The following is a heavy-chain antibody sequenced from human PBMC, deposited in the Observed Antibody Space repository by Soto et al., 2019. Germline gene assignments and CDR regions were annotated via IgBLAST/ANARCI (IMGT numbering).Heavy chain of an antibody. CDR1: GGSVSSGSYY. CDR2: IYYSGST. D-gene: IGHD1-26*01. CDR3: ARGEIVGALDGWFDP. J-gene: IGHJ5*02. V-gene: IGHV4-61*01. Sequence: QVQLQESGPGLVKPSETLSLTCTVSGGSVSSGSYYWSWIRQPPGKGLEWIGYIYYSGSTNYNPSLKSRVTISVDTSKNLFSLKLSSVTAADTAVYYCARGEIVGALDGWFDPWGQGTLVTVSS.